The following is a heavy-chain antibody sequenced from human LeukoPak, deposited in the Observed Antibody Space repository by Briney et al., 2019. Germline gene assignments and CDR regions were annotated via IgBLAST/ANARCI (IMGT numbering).Heavy chain of an antibody. V-gene: IGHV1-18*01. CDR2: ISAYNGNT. J-gene: IGHJ4*02. Sequence: ASVTVSCKASGYTFTSYGISWVRQAPGQGLEWMGWISAYNGNTNYAQKLQGRVTMTTDTSTSTAYMELRSLRSDDTAVYYCAIDSSGYYYVRSDFDHWGQGTLVTVSS. CDR1: GYTFTSYG. D-gene: IGHD3-22*01. CDR3: AIDSSGYYYVRSDFDH.